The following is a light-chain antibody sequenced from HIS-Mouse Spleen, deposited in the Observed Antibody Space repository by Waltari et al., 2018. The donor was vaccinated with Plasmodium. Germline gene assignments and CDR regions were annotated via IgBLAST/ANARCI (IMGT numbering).Light chain of an antibody. CDR2: KVS. J-gene: IGKJ3*01. CDR1: QSLVHSDGNTY. V-gene: IGKV2-30*02. CDR3: MQGTHWPFT. Sequence: DVVMTQSPLSLPVTLGQPASISCRSSQSLVHSDGNTYLNWFQQRPGQPPRRLIYKVSNRDSGVPDRFSGSGSGTDFTRKISRVEAEDVGVYYCMQGTHWPFTFGPGTKVDIK.